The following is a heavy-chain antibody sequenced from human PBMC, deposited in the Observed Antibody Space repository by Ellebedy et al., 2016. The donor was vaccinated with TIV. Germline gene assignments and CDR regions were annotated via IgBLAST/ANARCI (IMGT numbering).Heavy chain of an antibody. J-gene: IGHJ5*02. D-gene: IGHD3-22*01. CDR1: AGSISNYY. CDR3: ARCETGSGSGWCNWLDP. Sequence: MPGGSLRLSCTVSAGSISNYYWNWIRQPPGKGLEWIAYIYHTGRTDYSPSLESRVTMSLDTSKNQFSLRLSSVTAADTAVYYCARCETGSGSGWCNWLDPWGQGTLVTVSS. V-gene: IGHV4-59*12. CDR2: IYHTGRT.